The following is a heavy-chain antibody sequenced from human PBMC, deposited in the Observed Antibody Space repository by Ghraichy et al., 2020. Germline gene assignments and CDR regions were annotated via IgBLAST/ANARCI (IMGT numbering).Heavy chain of an antibody. CDR3: ARDSVRVGAKDPLDYYYGMDV. Sequence: SVKVSCKASGGTFSSYAISWVRQAPGQGLEWMGGIIPIFGTANYAQKFQGRVTITADESTSTAYMELSSLRSEDTAVYYCARDSVRVGAKDPLDYYYGMDVWGQGTTVTVSS. CDR1: GGTFSSYA. CDR2: IIPIFGTA. V-gene: IGHV1-69*13. D-gene: IGHD1-26*01. J-gene: IGHJ6*02.